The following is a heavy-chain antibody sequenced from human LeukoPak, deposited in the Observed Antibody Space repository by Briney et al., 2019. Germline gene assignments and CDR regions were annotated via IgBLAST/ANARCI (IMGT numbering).Heavy chain of an antibody. Sequence: PSGGSLRLSCAASGFTFSSYAMSWVRQAPGKGLEWVSGISGSGGGSTYDADSVKGRFTISRDNSKNTLYLQMNSLRAEDTAVYYCAKSKTPYCSSTNCLMFDYWGQGALVTVSS. J-gene: IGHJ4*02. V-gene: IGHV3-23*01. D-gene: IGHD2-2*01. CDR3: AKSKTPYCSSTNCLMFDY. CDR2: ISGSGGGST. CDR1: GFTFSSYA.